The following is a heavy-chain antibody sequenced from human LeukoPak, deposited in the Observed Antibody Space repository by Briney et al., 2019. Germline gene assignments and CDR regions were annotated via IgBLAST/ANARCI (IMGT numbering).Heavy chain of an antibody. Sequence: PGGSLRLSCAASGFTFDDYGMSWVRQAPGKGLEWVSGINWNGSSTGYADSVKGRFTISRDNAKNSLYLQMNSLRAENTALYHGARGRGAPLDYWGGGPLATVSS. CDR1: GFTFDDYG. V-gene: IGHV3-20*01. J-gene: IGHJ4*02. D-gene: IGHD1-26*01. CDR2: INWNGSST. CDR3: ARGRGAPLDY.